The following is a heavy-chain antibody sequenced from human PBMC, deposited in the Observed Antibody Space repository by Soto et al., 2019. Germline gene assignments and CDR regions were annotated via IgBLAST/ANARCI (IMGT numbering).Heavy chain of an antibody. CDR2: ISHSGST. Sequence: QLPLQESGSGLVKPSQTLSLTCAVSGGSTSSGGYSWSWLRQPPGKGLEWIGYISHSGSTYYNPSLKSRVTISVDTPKNRFSLRLSSVTAADTAVYYCARGGLLPDYWGKGTLVTVSS. CDR1: GGSTSSGGYS. CDR3: ARGGLLPDY. V-gene: IGHV4-30-2*01. D-gene: IGHD6-19*01. J-gene: IGHJ4*02.